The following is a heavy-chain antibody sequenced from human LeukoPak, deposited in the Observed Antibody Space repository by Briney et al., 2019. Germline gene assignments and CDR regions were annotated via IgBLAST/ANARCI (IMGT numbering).Heavy chain of an antibody. CDR1: GFTFSSYA. D-gene: IGHD5-18*01. CDR2: ISGSGGST. J-gene: IGHJ4*02. CDR3: AKDTTVVTAFDY. Sequence: PGGSLRLSCAASGFTFSSYAMRWVRQAPGKGLEWVSGISGSGGSTYYADSVKGRFTIARDNSKNTLYLQMNSLRAEDTAVYYCAKDTTVVTAFDYWGQGTLVTVSS. V-gene: IGHV3-23*01.